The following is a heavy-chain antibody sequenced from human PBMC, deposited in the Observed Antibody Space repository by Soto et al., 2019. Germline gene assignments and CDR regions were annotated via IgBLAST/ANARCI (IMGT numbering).Heavy chain of an antibody. J-gene: IGHJ6*02. CDR2: IWYDGSNK. CDR1: GFTFSSYG. V-gene: IGHV3-33*01. Sequence: QVQLVESGGGVVQPGRSLRLSCAASGFTFSSYGMHWVRQAPGKGLEWVAVIWYDGSNKYYADSVKGRFTISRDNSKNTLYLQMNSLRAEDTAVYYCARAGYSSGWYPRGQNYYYYGMDVWGQGTTVTVSS. D-gene: IGHD6-19*01. CDR3: ARAGYSSGWYPRGQNYYYYGMDV.